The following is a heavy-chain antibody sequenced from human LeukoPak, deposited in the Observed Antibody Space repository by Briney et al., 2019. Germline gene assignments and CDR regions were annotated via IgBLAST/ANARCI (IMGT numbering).Heavy chain of an antibody. D-gene: IGHD6-13*01. CDR3: ARGSAAGTVCWFDP. CDR1: GGSLKNYY. V-gene: IGHV4-59*12. Sequence: SETLSLTCTVSGGSLKNYYWSWIRQSPGKGLEWLGYIYSPGSTSYNPSLRGRVTISLDTSKKQFSLKLRSVAAADTAVYYCARGSAAGTVCWFDPWGQGTLVTVSS. CDR2: IYSPGST. J-gene: IGHJ5*02.